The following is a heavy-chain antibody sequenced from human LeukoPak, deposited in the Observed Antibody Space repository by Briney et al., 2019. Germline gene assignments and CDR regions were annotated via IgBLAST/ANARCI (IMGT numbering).Heavy chain of an antibody. CDR2: IIPIFGTA. CDR3: ARDTNTRTYYGMDV. V-gene: IGHV1-69*06. J-gene: IGHJ6*04. Sequence: SVKVSCKASGGTFSSYAISWVRQAPGQGLEWMGRIIPIFGTANYAQKFQGRVTITADRSTSTAYMELSSLRSGDTAIYYCARDTNTRTYYGMDVWGKGTTVTVSS. CDR1: GGTFSSYA. D-gene: IGHD1-7*01.